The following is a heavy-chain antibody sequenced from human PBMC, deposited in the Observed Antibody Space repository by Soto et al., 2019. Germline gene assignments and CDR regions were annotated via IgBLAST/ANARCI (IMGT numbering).Heavy chain of an antibody. J-gene: IGHJ6*02. V-gene: IGHV4-59*01. CDR1: GGSINNYY. CDR3: ASAFGLDV. Sequence: SETLSLTCTVSGGSINNYYYSWLRQSQGKGLEWIGYIFYSGNTKSNPSLTMRLTISVDTSKTDFSLTLSSLVAAVTAVYYCASAFGLDVLAQGSSVTVCS. CDR2: IFYSGNT.